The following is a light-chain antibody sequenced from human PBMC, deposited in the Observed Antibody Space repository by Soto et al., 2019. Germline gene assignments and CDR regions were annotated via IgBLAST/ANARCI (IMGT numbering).Light chain of an antibody. CDR1: SSDVGRYNH. CDR3: SSYTSSSTPWV. CDR2: EVS. J-gene: IGLJ3*02. Sequence: QSVLTQPASASGSPGQSITISCTGTSSDVGRYNHVSWYQQHPGKAPKLMIFEVSDRPSGVSNRFSGSKSGNTASLTISGLQAEDEADYYCSSYTSSSTPWVFGGGTKLTVL. V-gene: IGLV2-14*01.